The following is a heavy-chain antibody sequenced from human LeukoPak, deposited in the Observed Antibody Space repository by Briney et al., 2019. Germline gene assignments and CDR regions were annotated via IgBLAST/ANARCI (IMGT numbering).Heavy chain of an antibody. Sequence: SETLSLTCAVYGGSFSGYYWSWIRQPPGKGLEWIGEINHSGSTNYNPSLKSRVTISVDTSKNQFSLKLSSVTAADTAVYYCARGDIWSGYYSYFDYWGQGTLVTVPS. CDR1: GGSFSGYY. CDR2: INHSGST. V-gene: IGHV4-34*01. CDR3: ARGDIWSGYYSYFDY. J-gene: IGHJ4*02. D-gene: IGHD3-3*01.